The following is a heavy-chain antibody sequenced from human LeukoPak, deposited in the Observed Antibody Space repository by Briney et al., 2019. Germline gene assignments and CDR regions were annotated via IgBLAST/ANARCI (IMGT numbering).Heavy chain of an antibody. CDR2: ISGSGGST. D-gene: IGHD6-19*01. CDR3: AKAPYSSGWYEADP. Sequence: GGSLRLSCAASGFTFSSYAMSWVRQAPGKGLEWVSAISGSGGSTYYADSVKGRFTISRDNSKNTLYLQMNSLRAEDTAVYYCAKAPYSSGWYEADPWGQGTLVIVSS. V-gene: IGHV3-23*01. CDR1: GFTFSSYA. J-gene: IGHJ5*02.